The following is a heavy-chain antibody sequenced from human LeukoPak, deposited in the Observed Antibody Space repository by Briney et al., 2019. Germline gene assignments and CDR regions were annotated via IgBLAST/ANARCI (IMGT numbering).Heavy chain of an antibody. Sequence: GESLKISCKGSGYSFTPYWIGWVRQMPGKGLEWMGIIYPADSDTRYSPSFQSQVTISVDKSISTAYLQWSSLKASDTAIYYCARQDGRALYYFDYWGQGTLVTVSS. CDR3: ARQDGRALYYFDY. CDR2: IYPADSDT. CDR1: GYSFTPYW. D-gene: IGHD5-24*01. J-gene: IGHJ4*02. V-gene: IGHV5-51*01.